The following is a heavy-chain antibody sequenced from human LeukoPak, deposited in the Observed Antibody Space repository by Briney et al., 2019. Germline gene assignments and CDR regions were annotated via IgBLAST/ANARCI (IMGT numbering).Heavy chain of an antibody. CDR3: ARGVRSSRLGELSYDY. Sequence: QTLSLTCAISGDSVSSNSAAWNWIRQSPSRGLEWLGRTYYRSKWYNDYAVSVKSRITINPDTSKNQFSLQLNSVTPEDTAVYYCARGVRSSRLGELSYDYWGQGTLVTVSS. D-gene: IGHD3-16*02. CDR1: GDSVSSNSAA. V-gene: IGHV6-1*01. CDR2: TYYRSKWYN. J-gene: IGHJ4*02.